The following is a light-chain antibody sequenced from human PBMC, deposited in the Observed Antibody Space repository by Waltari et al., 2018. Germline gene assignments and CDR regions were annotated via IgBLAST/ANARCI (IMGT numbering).Light chain of an antibody. CDR3: GTWDSGLRAGV. CDR2: DNN. Sequence: QSVLTQPPSVSAAAGQKVTISCSGTSSNIGNHYVAWYQQLPGTAPNLLIYDNNNRPSGIPDRFSGAKSGTSATLDIAGLQTGDEADYYCGTWDSGLRAGVFGGGTKLTVL. J-gene: IGLJ2*01. V-gene: IGLV1-51*01. CDR1: SSNIGNHY.